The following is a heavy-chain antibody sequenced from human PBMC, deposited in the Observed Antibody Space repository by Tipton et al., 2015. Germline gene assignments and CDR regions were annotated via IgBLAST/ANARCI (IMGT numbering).Heavy chain of an antibody. Sequence: TLSLTCTVSGGSVSSGSYYWSWIRQPPGKGLEWIGYISFSDTTHYNPSLKSRITISLNTSKNQFSLKLSSVTAADTAVYYCASNYDSSGGYFDYWGQGTLVTVSS. J-gene: IGHJ4*02. D-gene: IGHD3-22*01. V-gene: IGHV4-61*01. CDR2: ISFSDTT. CDR3: ASNYDSSGGYFDY. CDR1: GGSVSSGSYY.